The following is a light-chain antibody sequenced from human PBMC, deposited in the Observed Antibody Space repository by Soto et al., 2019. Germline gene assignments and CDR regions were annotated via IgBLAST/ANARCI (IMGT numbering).Light chain of an antibody. V-gene: IGKV3-11*01. CDR1: QSVSSY. J-gene: IGKJ5*01. Sequence: EIVFTQSPATLSLSPGERATLSCRASQSVSSYLAWYQQKPGQAPRLLIYDASHRAAGIPARFSGSGFGTDFTLTISSLEPEDAAVYYCQQYHNWPPITFGQGTRLEIK. CDR3: QQYHNWPPIT. CDR2: DAS.